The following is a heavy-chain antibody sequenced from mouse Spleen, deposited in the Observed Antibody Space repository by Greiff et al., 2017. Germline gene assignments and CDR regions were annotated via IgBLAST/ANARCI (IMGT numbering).Heavy chain of an antibody. D-gene: IGHD2-1*01. V-gene: IGHV1-54*01. J-gene: IGHJ1*01. CDR2: INPGSGGT. CDR1: GYAFTNYL. Sequence: QVQLKESGAELVRPGTSVKVSCKASGYAFTNYLIECVKQRPGQGLEWIGVINPGSGGTNYNEKFKGKATLTADKSSSTAYMQLSSLTSEDSAVYFCARDYGNSHWYFDVWGAGTTVTVPS. CDR3: ARDYGNSHWYFDV.